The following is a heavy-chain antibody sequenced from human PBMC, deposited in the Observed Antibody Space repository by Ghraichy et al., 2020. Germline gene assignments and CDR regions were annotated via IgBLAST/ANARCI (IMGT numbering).Heavy chain of an antibody. Sequence: ESLNISCEASGFTFSSYAMSWVRQAPGKGLEWVSAISGSGANTYYAVSVNGRFTLSRDNTKNTLYLQMNSLRAEDAAVYYCAKDRALGGDPCFDYWGQGALVTVSS. V-gene: IGHV3-23*01. CDR2: ISGSGANT. D-gene: IGHD2-21*01. CDR3: AKDRALGGDPCFDY. J-gene: IGHJ4*02. CDR1: GFTFSSYA.